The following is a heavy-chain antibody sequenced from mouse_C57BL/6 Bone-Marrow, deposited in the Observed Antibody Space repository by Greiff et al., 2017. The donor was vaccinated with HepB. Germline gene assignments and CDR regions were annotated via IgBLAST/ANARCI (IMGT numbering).Heavy chain of an antibody. CDR2: IYPGDGDT. Sequence: QVQLKQSGPELVKPGASVKISCKASGYAFSSSWMNWVKQRPGKGLEWIGRIYPGDGDTNYNGKFKGKATLTADKSSSKAYMQLSSLTSEDSAVYFCAGLLRRRFAYWGQGTLVTVSA. D-gene: IGHD1-1*01. CDR1: GYAFSSSW. CDR3: AGLLRRRFAY. J-gene: IGHJ3*01. V-gene: IGHV1-82*01.